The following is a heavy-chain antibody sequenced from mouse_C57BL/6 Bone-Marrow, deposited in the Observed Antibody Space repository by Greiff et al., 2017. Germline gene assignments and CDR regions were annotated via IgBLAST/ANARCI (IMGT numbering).Heavy chain of an antibody. D-gene: IGHD2-3*01. V-gene: IGHV1-69*01. CDR3: ASGRWLLLYFDY. Sequence: QVQLQQPGAELVMPGASVKLSCKASGYTFTSYWMHWVKQRPGQGLEWIGEIDPSDSYTNYNQKFKGKSTLTVDKSASTAYMQLSSRTSEDSAVYYCASGRWLLLYFDYWGQGTTLTVSS. J-gene: IGHJ2*01. CDR2: IDPSDSYT. CDR1: GYTFTSYW.